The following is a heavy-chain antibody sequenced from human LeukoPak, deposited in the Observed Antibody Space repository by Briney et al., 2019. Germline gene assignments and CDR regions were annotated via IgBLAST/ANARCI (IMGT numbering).Heavy chain of an antibody. V-gene: IGHV3-21*01. J-gene: IGHJ4*02. CDR1: GLIFRDYS. D-gene: IGHD2-21*01. Sequence: GGSLRLSCVVSGLIFRDYSMNWVRQAPGKGLEWVSSISGPSDYTYYTDSVKGRFTISRDNARNSLYLQMNSLRADDTAIYYCARDSGGDDYFDFWGQGTLVTVSS. CDR2: ISGPSDYT. CDR3: ARDSGGDDYFDF.